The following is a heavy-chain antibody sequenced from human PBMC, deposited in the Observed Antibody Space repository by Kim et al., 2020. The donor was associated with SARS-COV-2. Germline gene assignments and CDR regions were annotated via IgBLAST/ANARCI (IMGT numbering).Heavy chain of an antibody. J-gene: IGHJ4*02. CDR2: IYYSGST. CDR1: GGSISSGNYY. CDR3: ARISGITIFGVVITGRFDY. D-gene: IGHD3-3*01. V-gene: IGHV4-31*03. Sequence: SETLSLTCTVSGGSISSGNYYWSWIRQHPGKGLEWIGYIYYSGSTYYNPSLKSRVTISVDTSKNQFSLKLSSVTAADTAVYYCARISGITIFGVVITGRFDYWGQGTLVTVSS.